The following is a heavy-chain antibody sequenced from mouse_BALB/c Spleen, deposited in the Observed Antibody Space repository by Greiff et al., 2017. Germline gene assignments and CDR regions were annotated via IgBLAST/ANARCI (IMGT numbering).Heavy chain of an antibody. J-gene: IGHJ4*01. CDR1: GYTFTSYW. CDR3: TSKNSSLLRLDAMDY. V-gene: IGHV1S81*02. CDR2: INPSNGRT. D-gene: IGHD1-2*01. Sequence: QVQLQQPGADLVKPGASVKLSCTASGYTFTSYWMHWVKQRPGQGLEWIGEINPSNGRTNYTEKFKSKATRTVDKSSSTAYMQLSSLTSEDSAVYYGTSKNSSLLRLDAMDYWGQGTSVTVSS.